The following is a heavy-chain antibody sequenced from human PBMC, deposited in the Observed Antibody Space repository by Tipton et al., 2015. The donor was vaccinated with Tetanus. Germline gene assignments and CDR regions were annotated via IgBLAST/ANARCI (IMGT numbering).Heavy chain of an antibody. J-gene: IGHJ5*01. CDR1: GGSINNGAYT. CDR2: IFHTGGT. V-gene: IGHV4-30-2*06. Sequence: TLSLTCTVSGGSINNGAYTWGWIRQSPGKGLEWIGYIFHTGGTYYNPSLKSRVTISVGGPKNQFSLNLKSVTAADTAVYYCARSHGSGGLLWFDSWGQGTLVTVSS. CDR3: ARSHGSGGLLWFDS. D-gene: IGHD3-10*01.